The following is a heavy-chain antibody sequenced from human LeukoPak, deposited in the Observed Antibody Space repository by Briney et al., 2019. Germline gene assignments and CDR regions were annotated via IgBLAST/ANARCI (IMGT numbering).Heavy chain of an antibody. CDR3: ARSRIYGSGNDC. Sequence: PSETLSLTCAVYGGSFSGYYWSWIRQPPGKGLEWIGEINHSGSTNYNPSLKSRVTISVDTSKNQFSLKLSSVTAADTAVYYCARSRIYGSGNDCWGQGTLVTVSS. J-gene: IGHJ4*02. V-gene: IGHV4-34*01. CDR1: GGSFSGYY. CDR2: INHSGST. D-gene: IGHD3-10*01.